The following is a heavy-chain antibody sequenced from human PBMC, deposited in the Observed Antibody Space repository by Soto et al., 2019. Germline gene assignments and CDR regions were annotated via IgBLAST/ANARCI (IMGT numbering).Heavy chain of an antibody. J-gene: IGHJ6*02. V-gene: IGHV3-30-3*01. D-gene: IGHD2-2*01. CDR2: ISYDGSNK. CDR1: GFTFSSYA. CDR3: ARDWYCISDYRQYYYYYYGMDV. Sequence: PGGSLRLSCAASGFTFSSYAMHWVRQAPGKGLEWVAVISYDGSNKYYADSVKGRFTISRDNSKNTLYLQMNSLRAEDTAVYYCARDWYCISDYRQYYYYYYGMDVWGQGTTVTVSS.